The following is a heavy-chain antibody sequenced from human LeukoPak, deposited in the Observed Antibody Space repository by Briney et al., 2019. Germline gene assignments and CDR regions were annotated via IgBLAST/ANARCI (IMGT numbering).Heavy chain of an antibody. Sequence: GGSLRLSCAASGFTFSSYAMSWVRQAPGKGLEWVANIKQDGSEKYYVDSVKGRFTISRDNAKNSLYLQMNSLRAEDTAVYYCARERITMVRGAGGVLDYWGQGTLVTVSS. D-gene: IGHD3-10*01. J-gene: IGHJ4*02. CDR2: IKQDGSEK. CDR3: ARERITMVRGAGGVLDY. CDR1: GFTFSSYA. V-gene: IGHV3-7*01.